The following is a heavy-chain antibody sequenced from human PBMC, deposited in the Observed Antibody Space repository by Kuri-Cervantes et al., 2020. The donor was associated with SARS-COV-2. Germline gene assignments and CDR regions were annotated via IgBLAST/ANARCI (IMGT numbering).Heavy chain of an antibody. CDR1: GGTFSSYA. D-gene: IGHD3-22*01. CDR3: ATVYYDSSGYYYRWFDP. Sequence: ASVKVSCKASGGTFSSYALSWVRQAPGQGLEWMGWMNPNSGNTGYAQKFQGRVTMTRDTSTSTVYMELSSLRSEDTAVYYCATVYYDSSGYYYRWFDPWGQGTLVTVSS. J-gene: IGHJ5*02. CDR2: MNPNSGNT. V-gene: IGHV1-8*02.